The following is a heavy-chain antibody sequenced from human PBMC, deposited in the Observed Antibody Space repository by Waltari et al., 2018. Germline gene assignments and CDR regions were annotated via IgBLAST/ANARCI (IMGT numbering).Heavy chain of an antibody. CDR3: ARRLGSGSYFNQGWFDP. CDR1: GVYITSTSYY. CDR2: AYYSGTT. V-gene: IGHV4-39*01. J-gene: IGHJ5*02. Sequence: QLELQESGPRLVKPSETLSPRCTASGVYITSTSYYYDWIRQPPGKGLEWIGTAYYSGTTYYNPSLESRVTISVDSSTNQFSLNLTSVTAADTAVYFCARRLGSGSYFNQGWFDPWGHGTLVTVSS. D-gene: IGHD3-10*01.